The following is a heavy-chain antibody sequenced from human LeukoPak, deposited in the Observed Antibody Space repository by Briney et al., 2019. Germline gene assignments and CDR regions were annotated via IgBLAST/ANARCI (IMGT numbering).Heavy chain of an antibody. CDR1: GGSISSGGYY. J-gene: IGHJ5*02. D-gene: IGHD5-24*01. V-gene: IGHV4-31*03. Sequence: SETLSLTCTVPGGSISSGGYYWSWTRQHPGKGLEWIGYIYYSGSTYYNPSLKSRVTISVDTAKNQFSLKLSSVTAADTAVYYCARERWVYDWFDPWGQGTLVTVSS. CDR3: ARERWVYDWFDP. CDR2: IYYSGST.